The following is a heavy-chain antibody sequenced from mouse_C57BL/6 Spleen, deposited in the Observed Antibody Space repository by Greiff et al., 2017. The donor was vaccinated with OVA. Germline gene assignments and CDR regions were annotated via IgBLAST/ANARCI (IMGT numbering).Heavy chain of an antibody. J-gene: IGHJ1*03. V-gene: IGHV5-6*01. CDR3: AAYYSNYEYFDV. D-gene: IGHD2-5*01. CDR2: ISSGGSYT. Sequence: EVKLMESGGDLVKPGGSLKLSCAASGFTFSSYGMSWVRQTPDKRLEWVATISSGGSYTYYPDSVKGRFTISRDNAKNTLYLQMSSLKSEDTAMYYCAAYYSNYEYFDVWGTGTTVTVSS. CDR1: GFTFSSYG.